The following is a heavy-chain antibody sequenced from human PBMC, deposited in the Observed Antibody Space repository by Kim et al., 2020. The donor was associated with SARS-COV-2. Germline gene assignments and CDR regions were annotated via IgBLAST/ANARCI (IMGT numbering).Heavy chain of an antibody. CDR2: IDPSDSYT. CDR3: ACTYYDILTGYRKPYNYYYGMDV. J-gene: IGHJ6*02. CDR1: GYSFTSYW. V-gene: IGHV5-10-1*01. D-gene: IGHD3-9*01. Sequence: GESLKISCKGSGYSFTSYWISWVRQMPGKGLEWMGRIDPSDSYTNYSPSFQGHVTISADKSISTAYLQWSSLKASDTAMYYCACTYYDILTGYRKPYNYYYGMDVWGQGATVTVSS.